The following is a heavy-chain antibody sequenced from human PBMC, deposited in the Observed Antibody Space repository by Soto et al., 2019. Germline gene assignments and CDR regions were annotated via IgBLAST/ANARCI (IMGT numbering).Heavy chain of an antibody. J-gene: IGHJ3*02. CDR3: ASDTYDYDSSGPPVDAFDI. Sequence: QVQLQESGPGLVKPSQTLSLTCTVSGGSISSGGYYWSWIRQHPGKGLEWIGYIYYSGSTSYNPSLKSRVTISVDTSKNQFSLKLSSVTAADTAVYYCASDTYDYDSSGPPVDAFDIWGQGTMVTVSS. CDR1: GGSISSGGYY. CDR2: IYYSGST. D-gene: IGHD3-22*01. V-gene: IGHV4-31*03.